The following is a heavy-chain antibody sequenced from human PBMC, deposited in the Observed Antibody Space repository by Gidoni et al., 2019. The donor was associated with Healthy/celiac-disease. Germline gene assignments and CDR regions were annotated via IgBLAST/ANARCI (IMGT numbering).Heavy chain of an antibody. Sequence: QVQLWGSGGGVVQPGRSMRLSCAAAGFTFRSYALHWVRQAPGKGLGRVAVISYDGRNKYYADSVKVRFTISRDNSKNTLYLQMNSLRAEDTAVYYCARDPNRSADWFDPWGQGTLVTVSS. D-gene: IGHD6-19*01. CDR3: ARDPNRSADWFDP. CDR2: ISYDGRNK. V-gene: IGHV3-30-3*01. CDR1: GFTFRSYA. J-gene: IGHJ5*02.